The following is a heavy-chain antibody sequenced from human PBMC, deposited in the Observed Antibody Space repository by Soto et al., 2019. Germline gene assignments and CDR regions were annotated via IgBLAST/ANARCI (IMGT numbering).Heavy chain of an antibody. CDR3: AALGVNFDH. V-gene: IGHV1-58*01. J-gene: IGHJ4*02. CDR2: IGVGSGNR. Sequence: SGEVSFRASGFTFPSSAVQWVRQARGQRLEWIGWIGVGSGNRHYAQKFQERVTITRDMSTNTAYMELSSLRSEDTAVYYCAALGVNFDHWGQGTLVSVSS. CDR1: GFTFPSSA. D-gene: IGHD2-8*01.